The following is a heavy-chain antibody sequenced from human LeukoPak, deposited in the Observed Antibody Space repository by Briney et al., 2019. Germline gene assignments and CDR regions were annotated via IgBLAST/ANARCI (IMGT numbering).Heavy chain of an antibody. CDR2: ISGSGGST. CDR1: GFTFSSYA. CDR3: AKDRRGRVVVTPCFDY. V-gene: IGHV3-23*01. D-gene: IGHD4-23*01. J-gene: IGHJ4*02. Sequence: GGSLRLSCAASGFTFSSYAMSWVRQAPGKGLEWVSAISGSGGSTYYADSVKGRFTISRDNSKNTLYLQMNSLRAEDTAVYYCAKDRRGRVVVTPCFDYWGQGTLVTVSS.